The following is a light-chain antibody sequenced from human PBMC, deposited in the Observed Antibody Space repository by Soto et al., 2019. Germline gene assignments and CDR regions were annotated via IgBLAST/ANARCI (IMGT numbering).Light chain of an antibody. CDR2: AAS. CDR1: QSISNY. J-gene: IGKJ2*01. V-gene: IGKV1-39*01. CDR3: QQSYNTPRT. Sequence: DLQMTQSPFSLSASVGDRVTITCRASQSISNYLNWYQQIPGKAPKLLICAASTLQSGVPSRFSGSGSETDFTLTISSLQPEDFATYYCQQSYNTPRTFGQGTKLEMK.